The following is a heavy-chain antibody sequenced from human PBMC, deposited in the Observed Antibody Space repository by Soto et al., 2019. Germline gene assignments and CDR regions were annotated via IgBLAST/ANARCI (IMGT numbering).Heavy chain of an antibody. CDR3: ARLGIAVAGTYGMDV. J-gene: IGHJ6*02. Sequence: PSETLSLTCTVSGGSISSYYWSWIRQPPGKGLAWIGYIYYSGSTNYNPSLKSRVTIAIDTFTNQFSLKLSSVTAAAPAMYSCARLGIAVAGTYGMDVWRQGTTVTVSS. CDR2: IYYSGST. CDR1: GGSISSYY. D-gene: IGHD6-19*01. V-gene: IGHV4-59*01.